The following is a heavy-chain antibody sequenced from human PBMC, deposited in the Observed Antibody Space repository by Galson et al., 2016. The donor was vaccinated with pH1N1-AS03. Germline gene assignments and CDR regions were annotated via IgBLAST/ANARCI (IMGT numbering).Heavy chain of an antibody. CDR3: ARQVRDGYNDYFDH. D-gene: IGHD5-24*01. CDR1: GYIFTSYW. J-gene: IGHJ4*02. V-gene: IGHV5-51*01. CDR2: IYPGDSDT. Sequence: QSGAEVTKPGESLKISCKTSGYIFTSYWVAWVRHMPGKGLEWMGIIYPGDSDTRYSPSFQGQVTISADRSINTAYLQWSSLMASDTAIYYCARQVRDGYNDYFDHWGQGILVTVSS.